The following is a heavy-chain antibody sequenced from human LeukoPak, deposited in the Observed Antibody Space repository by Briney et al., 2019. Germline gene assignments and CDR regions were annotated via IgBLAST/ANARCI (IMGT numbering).Heavy chain of an antibody. J-gene: IGHJ4*02. D-gene: IGHD5-12*01. V-gene: IGHV1-46*01. Sequence: GASVKVSCKASGYTFTAYYIHWVRQAPGQGLECMGTINPSGGSTNYAQMFQGRLTVTRDTSTSTVYMELSSLRSEDTAVYYCARERSPYSGYDSLDYWGQGTLVTVSS. CDR3: ARERSPYSGYDSLDY. CDR2: INPSGGST. CDR1: GYTFTAYY.